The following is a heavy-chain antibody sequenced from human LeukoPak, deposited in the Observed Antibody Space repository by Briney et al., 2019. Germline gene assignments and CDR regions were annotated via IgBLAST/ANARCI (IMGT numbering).Heavy chain of an antibody. D-gene: IGHD3-10*01. J-gene: IGHJ4*02. Sequence: GGSLRLSCAASGFTFSNYGMHWVRQAPGKGLEWVAVISNDGSNKNYADSVKGRFTISRDNSKNTLYLQMNSLRAEDTAVYYCAKDGLWFGDLTYFDYWGQETLVTVSS. CDR3: AKDGLWFGDLTYFDY. CDR2: ISNDGSNK. CDR1: GFTFSNYG. V-gene: IGHV3-30*18.